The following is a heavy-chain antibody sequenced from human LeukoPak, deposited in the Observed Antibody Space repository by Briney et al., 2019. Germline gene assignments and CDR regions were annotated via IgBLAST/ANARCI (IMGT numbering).Heavy chain of an antibody. CDR1: GFTFSSNT. J-gene: IGHJ4*02. CDR2: VTSSSGNM. Sequence: GGSLRLSCAASGFTFSSNTMNWVRQAPGKGLGWVSSVTSSSGNMYYAGSVKGRVSISRDNAKNSLYLQMNSLTAEDTALYYCARGEGYFDYWGQGTLVTVSS. CDR3: ARGEGYFDY. V-gene: IGHV3-21*01.